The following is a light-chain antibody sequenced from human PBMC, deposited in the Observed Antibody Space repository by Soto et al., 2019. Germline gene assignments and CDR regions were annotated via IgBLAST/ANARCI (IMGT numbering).Light chain of an antibody. J-gene: IGLJ1*01. V-gene: IGLV2-14*03. Sequence: QSVLTQPASVSGSPGQSITISCTGTSSDVGGYDYVSWYQHHPGKAPKLMIYDVSNRPSGVSNRFSGSKSGNTASLTISGLQAEDEADYYGSSYTSSSLYVFGTGTKLTVL. CDR3: SSYTSSSLYV. CDR2: DVS. CDR1: SSDVGGYDY.